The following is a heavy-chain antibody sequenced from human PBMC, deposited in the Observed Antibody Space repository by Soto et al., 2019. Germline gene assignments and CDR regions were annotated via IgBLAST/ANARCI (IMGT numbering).Heavy chain of an antibody. CDR1: GASISNSFYY. Sequence: SETLSLPCTVSGASISNSFYYWGWIRQPPGKGLEWIGSIHYSGSTYYNPSLNSRVTISVDTSKNQFSLKVSSVTAEDTAVYYCSRLKVVTETLFHHWGQGTLVTVSS. CDR3: SRLKVVTETLFHH. J-gene: IGHJ1*01. D-gene: IGHD3-22*01. CDR2: IHYSGST. V-gene: IGHV4-39*01.